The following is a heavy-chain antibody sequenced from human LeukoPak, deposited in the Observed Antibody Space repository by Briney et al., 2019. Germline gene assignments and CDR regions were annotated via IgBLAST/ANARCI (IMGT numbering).Heavy chain of an antibody. CDR3: EGYYDSSGSDAFDI. CDR1: GGSISSSSYY. Sequence: SETLSLTCTVSGGSISSSSYYWGWIRQPPGKGLEWIGSIYYSGSTYYNPSLKSRVTISVDTSKNQFSLKLSSVTAADTAVYYCEGYYDSSGSDAFDIWGQGTMVTVSS. V-gene: IGHV4-39*07. CDR2: IYYSGST. J-gene: IGHJ3*02. D-gene: IGHD3-22*01.